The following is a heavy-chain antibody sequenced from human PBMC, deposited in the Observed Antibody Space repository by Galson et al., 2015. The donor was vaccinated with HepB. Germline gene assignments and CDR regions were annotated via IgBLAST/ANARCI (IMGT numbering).Heavy chain of an antibody. Sequence: ETLSLTCTVSGGSISSSSYYWGWIRQPPGKGLEWIGYIYYSGSTNYNPSLKSRVTISVDTSKNQFSLKLSSVTAADTAVYYCARGRPHCGEDCYTPQNNWAGAFDYWGQGTLVTVSS. CDR2: IYYSGST. J-gene: IGHJ4*02. CDR3: ARGRPHCGEDCYTPQNNWAGAFDY. D-gene: IGHD2-21*02. CDR1: GGSISSSSYY. V-gene: IGHV4-61*05.